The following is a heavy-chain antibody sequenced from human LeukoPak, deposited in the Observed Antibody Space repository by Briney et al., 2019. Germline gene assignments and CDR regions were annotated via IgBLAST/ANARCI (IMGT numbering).Heavy chain of an antibody. CDR2: ISGSGGST. V-gene: IGHV3-23*01. J-gene: IGHJ4*02. CDR3: AKERMITFGGVIGFDY. Sequence: GGSLRLSCAASGFTFSSYAMSWVRQAPGKGLEWVSAISGSGGSTYYADSVKGRFTISRDNSKNTLYLQMNSLRAEDTAVYYCAKERMITFGGVIGFDYWGQGTLVTVSS. D-gene: IGHD3-16*02. CDR1: GFTFSSYA.